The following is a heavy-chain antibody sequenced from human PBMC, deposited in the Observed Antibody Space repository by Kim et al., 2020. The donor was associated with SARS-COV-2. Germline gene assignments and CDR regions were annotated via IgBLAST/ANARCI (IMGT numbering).Heavy chain of an antibody. V-gene: IGHV3-30*01. CDR2: K. Sequence: KYHADSVKGRFTISRDNSKNTLYLQMNSLRAEDTAVYYCAREIVSYYGMDVWGQGTTVTVSS. D-gene: IGHD1-26*01. CDR3: AREIVSYYGMDV. J-gene: IGHJ6*02.